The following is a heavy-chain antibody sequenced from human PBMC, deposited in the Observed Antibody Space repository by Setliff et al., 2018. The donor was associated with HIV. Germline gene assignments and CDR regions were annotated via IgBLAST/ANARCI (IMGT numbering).Heavy chain of an antibody. Sequence: SETLSLTCTVSGGSISSSSSYWGWIRQSPGKGLEWIGSIYYSGSTYYNPSLKSRVTISVDTSKNQFSQKLSSVTAADTAVYYCARGRLRPQTYYYYYYMDVWGKGTTVTVSS. CDR3: ARGRLRPQTYYYYYYMDV. D-gene: IGHD5-12*01. V-gene: IGHV4-39*07. J-gene: IGHJ6*03. CDR2: IYYSGST. CDR1: GGSISSSSSY.